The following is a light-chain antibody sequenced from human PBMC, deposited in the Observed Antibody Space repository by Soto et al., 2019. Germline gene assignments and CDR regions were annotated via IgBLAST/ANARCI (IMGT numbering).Light chain of an antibody. V-gene: IGKV1-39*01. CDR3: QQSYNTPLT. J-gene: IGKJ4*01. Sequence: DIQMTKSPSSLSASVGDRVTITCRASQSINNYLNWYQQKPGKAPNLLIYAASSLQSGVPSRFSAGGSGTDFTLTINSLQPEDSAAYYCQQSYNTPLTFGGGTKVEIK. CDR1: QSINNY. CDR2: AAS.